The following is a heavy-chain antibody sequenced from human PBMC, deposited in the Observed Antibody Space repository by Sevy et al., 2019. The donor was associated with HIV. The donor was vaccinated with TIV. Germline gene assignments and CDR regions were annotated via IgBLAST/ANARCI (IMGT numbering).Heavy chain of an antibody. Sequence: GGSLRLSCSASGFTFSSYAIHWVRQAPGKGLEYVSAISSKGGSTYYADSVKGRFTISRNNSKNTLYLQMSSLRAEDTAVYYYVNHPGGWYYGSESYYNDRPMYYFDYWGQGTLVTVSS. CDR1: GFTFSSYA. CDR2: ISSKGGST. D-gene: IGHD3-10*01. CDR3: VNHPGGWYYGSESYYNDRPMYYFDY. V-gene: IGHV3-64D*06. J-gene: IGHJ4*02.